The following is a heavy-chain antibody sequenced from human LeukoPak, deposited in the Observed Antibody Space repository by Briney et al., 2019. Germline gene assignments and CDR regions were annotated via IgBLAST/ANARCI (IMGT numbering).Heavy chain of an antibody. J-gene: IGHJ3*02. CDR1: GGSISSGDYY. CDR3: AREGGQQLVEASNI. V-gene: IGHV4-30-4*01. CDR2: IYYSGST. D-gene: IGHD6-13*01. Sequence: SQTLSLTCTVSGGSISSGDYYWSWIRQPPGKGLEWIGYIYYSGSTYYNPSLKSRVTISVDTSKNQFSLKLSSVTAADTAVYYCAREGGQQLVEASNIWGQGTMVTVSS.